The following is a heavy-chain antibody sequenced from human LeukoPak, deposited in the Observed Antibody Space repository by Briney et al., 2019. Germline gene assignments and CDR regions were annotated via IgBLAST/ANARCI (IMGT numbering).Heavy chain of an antibody. CDR1: RGSISPYY. D-gene: IGHD2-15*01. Sequence: SETLSLTCTVSRGSISPYYWSWLRQPPGMGLEWTGFIYYSGSTSYNPSLKSRVTISVDTSKNQFSLKLNSVTATDTAVYYCARHLLSTHYFDSWGQGTLVTVSS. CDR2: IYYSGST. V-gene: IGHV4-59*08. CDR3: ARHLLSTHYFDS. J-gene: IGHJ4*02.